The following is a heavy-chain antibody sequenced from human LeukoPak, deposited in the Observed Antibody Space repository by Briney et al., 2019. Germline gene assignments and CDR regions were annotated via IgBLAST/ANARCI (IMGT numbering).Heavy chain of an antibody. Sequence: GGSLRLSCAASGFTFSSYSMNWVRQAPGKGLEWVAFIRYDGSNKYYADSVKGRFTISRDNSKNTLYLQMNSLRAEDTAVYYCAKDLVGATHPYYFDYWGQGTLVTVSS. CDR2: IRYDGSNK. CDR1: GFTFSSYS. D-gene: IGHD1-26*01. V-gene: IGHV3-30*02. J-gene: IGHJ4*02. CDR3: AKDLVGATHPYYFDY.